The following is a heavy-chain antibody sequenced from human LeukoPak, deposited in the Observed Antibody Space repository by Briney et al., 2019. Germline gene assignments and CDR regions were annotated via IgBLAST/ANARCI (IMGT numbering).Heavy chain of an antibody. CDR1: GYSFTNYW. Sequence: GEALKISRKGSGYSFTNYWIALVRQMPGKGLECMVIIYHDDSDTRLSPFFQGQVNISADKSISTAYLQWSSLKASDTAMYYCVIIWLRAFDIWGQGTMVTVSS. D-gene: IGHD2/OR15-2a*01. J-gene: IGHJ3*02. V-gene: IGHV5-51*01. CDR3: VIIWLRAFDI. CDR2: IYHDDSDT.